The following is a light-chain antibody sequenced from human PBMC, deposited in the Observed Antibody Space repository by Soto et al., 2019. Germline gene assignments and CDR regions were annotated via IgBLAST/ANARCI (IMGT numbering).Light chain of an antibody. CDR1: NIGSKN. J-gene: IGLJ3*02. CDR2: RDS. CDR3: QVWDSSTARV. Sequence: SYELTQPLSVSVALGQTARITCGGNNIGSKNVHWYQQKPGQAPVLVIYRDSNRPSGIPGRSSGSNSGNTATLTISRAQAGDEADYYCQVWDSSTARVFGGGTKLTVL. V-gene: IGLV3-9*01.